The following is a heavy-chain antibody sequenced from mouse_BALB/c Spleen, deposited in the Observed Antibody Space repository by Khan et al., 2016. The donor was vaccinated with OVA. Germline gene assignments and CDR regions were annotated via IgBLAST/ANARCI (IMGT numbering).Heavy chain of an antibody. CDR2: INPSDSET. CDR1: GYTFTSYW. J-gene: IGHJ3*01. V-gene: IGHV1-61*01. Sequence: VQLQQSGVELVRPGASVKLSCKASGYTFTSYWMNWVRQRPGQGLDWIGNINPSDSETHYNQMFKDKATLTVDKSSGTAYMQLSSLTSEDSAVYYCARREKYGYDPSWFAYWGQGTLVTVSA. CDR3: ARREKYGYDPSWFAY. D-gene: IGHD2-2*01.